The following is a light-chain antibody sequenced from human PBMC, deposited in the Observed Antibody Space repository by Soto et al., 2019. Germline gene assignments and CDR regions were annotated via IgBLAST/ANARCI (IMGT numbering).Light chain of an antibody. CDR3: QQYRTSPRT. CDR1: QSISGRY. Sequence: EIVLTQSLGCLSFSPAQRGSLXSTPSQSISGRYLAWYQQRPGQAPRLLIYEASSRATGIPDRFSASGSGTDFSLTISRLEPEDFAVYYCQQYRTSPRTFGQGTKVDIK. CDR2: EAS. J-gene: IGKJ1*01. V-gene: IGKV3-20*01.